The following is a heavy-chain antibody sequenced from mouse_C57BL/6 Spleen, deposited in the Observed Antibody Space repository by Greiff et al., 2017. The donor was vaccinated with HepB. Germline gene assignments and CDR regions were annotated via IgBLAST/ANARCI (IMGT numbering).Heavy chain of an antibody. J-gene: IGHJ4*01. CDR3: ARRVVPYAMDY. CDR1: GYTFTSYW. V-gene: IGHV1-69*01. CDR2: IDPSDSYT. Sequence: QVQLKQPGAELVMPGASVKLSCKASGYTFTSYWMHWVKQRPGQGLEWIGEIDPSDSYTNYNQKFKGKSTLTVDKSSSTAYMQLSSLTSEDSAVYYCARRVVPYAMDYWGQGTSVTVSS. D-gene: IGHD1-1*01.